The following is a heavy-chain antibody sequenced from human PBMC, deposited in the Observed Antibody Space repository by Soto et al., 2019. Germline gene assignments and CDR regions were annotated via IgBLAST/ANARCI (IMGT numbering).Heavy chain of an antibody. V-gene: IGHV3-15*07. J-gene: IGHJ4*02. CDR3: TTAGRTKGGHFDY. CDR1: GFTFSNAW. D-gene: IGHD2-8*01. CDR2: IKSKTDGGTT. Sequence: EVQLVESGGGLVKPGGSLRLSCAASGFTFSNAWMNWVRQAPGKGLEWVGRIKSKTDGGTTDYAAPVKGRFTISRDDSRNTLYLQMNSLKTGDTAVYYCTTAGRTKGGHFDYWGQGTLVTVSS.